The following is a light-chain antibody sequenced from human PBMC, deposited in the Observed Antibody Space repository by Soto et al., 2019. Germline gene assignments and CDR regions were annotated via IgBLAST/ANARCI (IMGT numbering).Light chain of an antibody. CDR1: QSVSSSY. Sequence: EIVLTQSPATLSLSPGERATLSCGASQSVSSSYLAWYQQKPGLAPRLLIYDASYRATGIPDRFSGSGSGTDSTLTISRLEPEDFAVYYCQRYVSSPTFGQGTRLEIK. CDR3: QRYVSSPT. J-gene: IGKJ5*01. V-gene: IGKV3D-20*01. CDR2: DAS.